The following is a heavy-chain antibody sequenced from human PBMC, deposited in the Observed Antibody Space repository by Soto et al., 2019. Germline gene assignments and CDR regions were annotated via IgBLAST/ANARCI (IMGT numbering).Heavy chain of an antibody. V-gene: IGHV4-34*01. Sequence: SETLSLTCAVYGGSFSGYYWSWIRQPPGKGLEWIGEINHSGSTNYNPSLKSRVTISVDTSKNQFSLKLSSVTAADTAVYYCARPYYYGSGSYRAFDIWGQGTMVTVSS. CDR2: INHSGST. CDR1: GGSFSGYY. J-gene: IGHJ3*02. D-gene: IGHD3-10*01. CDR3: ARPYYYGSGSYRAFDI.